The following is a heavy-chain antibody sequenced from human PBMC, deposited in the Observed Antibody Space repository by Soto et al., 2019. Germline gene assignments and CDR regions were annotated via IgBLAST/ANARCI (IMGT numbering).Heavy chain of an antibody. V-gene: IGHV3-9*01. CDR3: AKDMEVMVRKYYFAY. CDR1: GFTFDDYA. Sequence: SLRLSCAASGFTFDDYAMHWVRQAPGKGLEWVSGISWNSGSIGYADSVKGRFTISRDNAKNSLYLQMNSLRAEDTALYYCAKDMEVMVRKYYFAYWGQGTLVTVSS. J-gene: IGHJ4*02. CDR2: ISWNSGSI. D-gene: IGHD3-10*01.